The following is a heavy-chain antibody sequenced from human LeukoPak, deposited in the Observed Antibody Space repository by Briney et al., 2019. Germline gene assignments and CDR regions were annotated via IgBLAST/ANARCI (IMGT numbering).Heavy chain of an antibody. D-gene: IGHD3-22*01. V-gene: IGHV3-23*01. J-gene: IGHJ4*02. CDR2: ISTSGGST. Sequence: GGSLRLSCAASGFTFSSYAMSWVRQAPGKGLEWVSTISTSGGSTYYADSVKGRFTISRDNSNNTLFLQMNSLRADDTAVYYCAKGPYYYDTSGKAKPYYFDYWGQGTLVTVSS. CDR1: GFTFSSYA. CDR3: AKGPYYYDTSGKAKPYYFDY.